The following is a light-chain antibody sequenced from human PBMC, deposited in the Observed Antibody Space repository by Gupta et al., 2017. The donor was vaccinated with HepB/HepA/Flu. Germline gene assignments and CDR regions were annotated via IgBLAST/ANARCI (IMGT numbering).Light chain of an antibody. CDR2: EVN. Sequence: QSALTQPPSVSGSPGQSVTISCTGTSSDVGDYNRVSWYQQPPGTAPKLIIYEVNNRPSGVPDRFSGSKFGNTASLTISGLQTEDEGDYYCSSYSSSRTFVVFGGGTKLTVL. CDR1: SSDVGDYNR. J-gene: IGLJ2*01. V-gene: IGLV2-18*02. CDR3: SSYSSSRTFVV.